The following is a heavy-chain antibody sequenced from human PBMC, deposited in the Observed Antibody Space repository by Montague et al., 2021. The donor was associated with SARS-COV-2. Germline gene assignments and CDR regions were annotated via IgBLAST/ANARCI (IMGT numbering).Heavy chain of an antibody. Sequence: SETLSLTCTVSGASISSRSYYWGWIRQPPGKGLEWIRFKYYSGSTYYNPTLKSRVTISVDTSKNQLSLKLSSVTAADTAVYYCATLPSSFTIFGVVQGYYFDDWGQGTLVTVSS. J-gene: IGHJ4*02. CDR3: ATLPSSFTIFGVVQGYYFDD. CDR2: KYYSGST. D-gene: IGHD3-3*01. CDR1: GASISSRSYY. V-gene: IGHV4-39*01.